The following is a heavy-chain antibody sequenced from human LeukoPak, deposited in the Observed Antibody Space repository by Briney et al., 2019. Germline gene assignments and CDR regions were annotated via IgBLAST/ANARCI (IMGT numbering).Heavy chain of an antibody. CDR1: GFTFSSYA. V-gene: IGHV3-23*01. D-gene: IGHD2-2*01. J-gene: IGHJ4*02. Sequence: GGSLRLSCAASGFTFSSYAMSWVRQAPGKGLEWVSAISGSGGSTYYADSVKGRFTISRDNSKNTLYLQMNSLRAEDTAVYYCANSDSSTSCYYYWDQGTLVTVSS. CDR2: ISGSGGST. CDR3: ANSDSSTSCYYY.